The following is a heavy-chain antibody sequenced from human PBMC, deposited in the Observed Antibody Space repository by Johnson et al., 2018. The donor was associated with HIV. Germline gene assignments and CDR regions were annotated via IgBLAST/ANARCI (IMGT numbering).Heavy chain of an antibody. D-gene: IGHD2-21*02. CDR1: GFTFSSYD. J-gene: IGHJ3*02. CDR3: ARSLCGGDCFSDAFDI. V-gene: IGHV3-13*01. Sequence: VQLVESGGGLVQPGGSLRLSCAASGFTFSSYDMHWVRQATGKGLEWVSAIGTAVDTYYRGSVKGRFTLSRDNSKRTLFLLMNSLRAEDTAVYYCARSLCGGDCFSDAFDIWGQGTMVTVSS. CDR2: IGTAVDT.